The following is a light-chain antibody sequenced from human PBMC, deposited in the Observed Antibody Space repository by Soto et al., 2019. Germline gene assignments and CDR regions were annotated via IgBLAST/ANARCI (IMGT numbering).Light chain of an antibody. V-gene: IGLV2-14*01. CDR2: EVN. Sequence: SVLPQPASVSGSPGQSITISCTGTSSDVGGYDHVSWYQLHPGKAPKLMVFEVNNRPSGVSYRFSGSKSGNTASLTISGLKAEDEADYFCSSYSISTAYLFGTGTKV. CDR1: SSDVGGYDH. CDR3: SSYSISTAYL. J-gene: IGLJ1*01.